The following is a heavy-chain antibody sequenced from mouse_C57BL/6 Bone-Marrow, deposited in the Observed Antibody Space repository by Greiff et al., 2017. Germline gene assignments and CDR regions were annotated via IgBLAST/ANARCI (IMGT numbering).Heavy chain of an antibody. V-gene: IGHV1-55*01. J-gene: IGHJ1*03. Sequence: QVQLQQPGAELVKPGASVKMSCKASGYTFTSNWITWVKQRPGQGLEWIGDIYPGSGSTNYNEKFKSKATLTVDTSSSTAYMQLSSLTAEDSAVYCCARPYYGNYWYFDVWGTGTTVTVSS. CDR1: GYTFTSNW. D-gene: IGHD2-10*01. CDR3: ARPYYGNYWYFDV. CDR2: IYPGSGST.